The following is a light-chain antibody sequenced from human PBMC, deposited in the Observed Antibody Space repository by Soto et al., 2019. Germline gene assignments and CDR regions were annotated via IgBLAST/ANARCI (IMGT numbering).Light chain of an antibody. Sequence: EIVLTQSPGTLSLSPGERATLSCKTSQSSGSNFLARYQHKPRQAPRLLIYASSNRATGIPDRFSGSASGTVLPHTINILEHEVFAVYYCQLYGISPHFGQGTRLEIK. CDR3: QLYGISPH. CDR2: ASS. J-gene: IGKJ5*01. V-gene: IGKV3-20*01. CDR1: QSSGSNF.